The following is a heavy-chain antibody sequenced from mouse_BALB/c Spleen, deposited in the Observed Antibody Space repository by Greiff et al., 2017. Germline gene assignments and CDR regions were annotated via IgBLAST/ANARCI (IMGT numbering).Heavy chain of an antibody. CDR1: GYTFTSYW. Sequence: QVQLQQSGAELAKPGASVKMSCKASGYTFTSYWMHWVKQRPGHGLEWIGDIYPGGGYTNYNEKFKGKATLTADTSSSTAYMQLSSLTSEDSAVYFCARGGYGYYFDYWGQGTTLTVSS. CDR3: ARGGYGYYFDY. D-gene: IGHD2-14*01. CDR2: IYPGGGYT. V-gene: IGHV1-63*02. J-gene: IGHJ2*01.